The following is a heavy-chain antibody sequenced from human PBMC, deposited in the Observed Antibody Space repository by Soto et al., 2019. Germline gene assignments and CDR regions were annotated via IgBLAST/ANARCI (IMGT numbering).Heavy chain of an antibody. CDR1: GYTFTSYG. CDR2: ISAYDGNT. V-gene: IGHV1-18*01. D-gene: IGHD3-22*01. Sequence: ASVKVSCKASGYTFTSYGISWVRQAPVQGLEWMGWISAYDGNTNYAQKLQGRVTMTTDTSTSTAYMELRSLRSDDTAVYYCARALYYYDSSVGDYWGQGTLVTVSS. J-gene: IGHJ4*02. CDR3: ARALYYYDSSVGDY.